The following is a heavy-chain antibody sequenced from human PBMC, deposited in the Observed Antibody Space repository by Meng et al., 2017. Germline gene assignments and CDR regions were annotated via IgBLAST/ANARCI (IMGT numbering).Heavy chain of an antibody. D-gene: IGHD6-13*01. J-gene: IGHJ4*02. V-gene: IGHV1-2*06. Sequence: QVQLVQSGAEVTKPGASVKVSCKPSGYSFTAYYIHWLRQAPGQGLEWMGRIDPNSGVTEYAHKFHGRVTVTGDTSISTAYMELRRLTSDDTAVYYCARDEDISAAGKLFGDYWGQGTLVTVSS. CDR1: GYSFTAYY. CDR3: ARDEDISAAGKLFGDY. CDR2: IDPNSGVT.